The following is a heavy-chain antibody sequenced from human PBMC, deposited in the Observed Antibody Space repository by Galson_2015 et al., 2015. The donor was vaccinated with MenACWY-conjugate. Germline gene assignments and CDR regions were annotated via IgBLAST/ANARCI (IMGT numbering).Heavy chain of an antibody. CDR1: GDSISSANYY. V-gene: IGHV4-39*01. CDR3: GRRTPELNWFDS. J-gene: IGHJ5*01. D-gene: IGHD1-26*01. Sequence: SETLSLTCTVSGDSISSANYYWTWVRQPPGRGLEWIASINYSGRTFYNPILMSRVSISVDMSKSQYSLKLTSVTAADTAVYFCGRRTPELNWFDSWGQGTLVTVSS. CDR2: INYSGRT.